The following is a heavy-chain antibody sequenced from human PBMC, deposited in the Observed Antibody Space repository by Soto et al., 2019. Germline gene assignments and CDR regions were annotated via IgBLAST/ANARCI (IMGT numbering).Heavy chain of an antibody. V-gene: IGHV1-2*04. CDR1: GYSFTGNS. D-gene: IGHD2-15*01. J-gene: IGHJ4*02. Sequence: QVHLVQSGAEVKKPGASVRVSCKASGYSFTGNSMHWVRQAPGQGLEWMGWINPNNGGTHYAQKFQGWVTMTRDTSASTAYMDVNRLKSADTAVYYCVIQRSGVVYLGQGALVTVSS. CDR3: VIQRSGVVY. CDR2: INPNNGGT.